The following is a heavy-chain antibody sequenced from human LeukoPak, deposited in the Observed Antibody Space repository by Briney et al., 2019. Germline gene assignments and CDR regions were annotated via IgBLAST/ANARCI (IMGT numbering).Heavy chain of an antibody. J-gene: IGHJ5*02. V-gene: IGHV4-39*01. Sequence: SETLSLTCTVSGGSISSSSYYWGWIRQPPGKGLEWIGSIYYSGSTYYNPSLKSRVTISVDTSKNQFSLKLSSVTAADTAVYYCARHSGWFDPWGQGTLVTVSS. CDR2: IYYSGST. D-gene: IGHD3-10*01. CDR1: GGSISSSSYY. CDR3: ARHSGWFDP.